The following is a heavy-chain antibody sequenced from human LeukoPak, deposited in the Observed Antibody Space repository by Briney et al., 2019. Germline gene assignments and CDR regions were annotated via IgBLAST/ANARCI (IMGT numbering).Heavy chain of an antibody. J-gene: IGHJ3*02. V-gene: IGHV4-4*08. CDR1: GGSISSYY. Sequence: SETLSLTCTVSGGSISSYYWSWIRQPPGKGLEWIGGIYTGGSTNYNPSLKSRVTISVDTSKNQFSLKLSSVTAADTAVYYCARDTLSYGDDAFDIWGQGTVVTVSS. CDR2: IYTGGST. D-gene: IGHD2/OR15-2a*01. CDR3: ARDTLSYGDDAFDI.